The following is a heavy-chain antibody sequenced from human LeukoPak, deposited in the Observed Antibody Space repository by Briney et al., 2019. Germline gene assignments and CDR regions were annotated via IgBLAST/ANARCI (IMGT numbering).Heavy chain of an antibody. CDR1: GFTFSSYA. J-gene: IGHJ6*02. CDR3: ARETYYDFWSGYYAYYYSMDV. Sequence: GGSLRLSCAASGFTFSSYAMHWVRQAPGKGLEWVAVISYDGSNKYYADSVKGRFTISRDNSKNTLYLQMNSLRAEDTAVYYCARETYYDFWSGYYAYYYSMDVWGQGTTVTVSS. D-gene: IGHD3-3*01. V-gene: IGHV3-30*04. CDR2: ISYDGSNK.